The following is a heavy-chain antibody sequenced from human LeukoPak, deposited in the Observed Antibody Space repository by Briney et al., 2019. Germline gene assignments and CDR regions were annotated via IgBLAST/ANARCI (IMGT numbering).Heavy chain of an antibody. J-gene: IGHJ4*02. Sequence: GGSLRLSCAGSGFIFSSYAMSWVRQAPGKGLEWVSGLSGSGDNKYYADSVKGRFTISRDNSRNTLYLQTNSLRGEDMAVYYCAKAFTYGGAIVRVADFWGQGTLVTVSS. CDR2: LSGSGDNK. CDR3: AKAFTYGGAIVRVADF. D-gene: IGHD3-16*02. V-gene: IGHV3-23*01. CDR1: GFIFSSYA.